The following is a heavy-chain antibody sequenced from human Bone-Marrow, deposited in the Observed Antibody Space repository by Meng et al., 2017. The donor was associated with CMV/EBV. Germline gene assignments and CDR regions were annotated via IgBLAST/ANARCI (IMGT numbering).Heavy chain of an antibody. J-gene: IGHJ4*02. V-gene: IGHV3-23*01. Sequence: GSLKISCAASGFTFSSYAMSWVRRAPGKGLEWVSAISGSGGSTYYADSVKGRFTISRDNSKNTLYLQMNSLRAEDTAVYYCAKVFQSSVVVTRYWGQGTLVTVSS. D-gene: IGHD4-23*01. CDR2: ISGSGGST. CDR3: AKVFQSSVVVTRY. CDR1: GFTFSSYA.